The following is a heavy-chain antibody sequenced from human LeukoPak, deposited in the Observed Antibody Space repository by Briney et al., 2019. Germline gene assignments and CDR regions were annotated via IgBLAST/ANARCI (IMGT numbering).Heavy chain of an antibody. CDR3: ARGGGYSSSSAFDY. CDR2: IYYSGST. V-gene: IGHV4-61*01. J-gene: IGHJ4*02. Sequence: SETLSLTCTVSGGSISSSSYYWSWIRQPPGKGLEWIGYIYYSGSTNYNPSLKSRVTISVDTSKNQFSLKLSSVTAADTAVYYCARGGGYSSSSAFDYWGQGTLVTVSS. D-gene: IGHD6-6*01. CDR1: GGSISSSSYY.